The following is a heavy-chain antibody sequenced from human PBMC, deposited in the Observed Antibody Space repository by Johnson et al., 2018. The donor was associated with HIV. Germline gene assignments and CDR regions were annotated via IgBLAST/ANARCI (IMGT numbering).Heavy chain of an antibody. Sequence: VHLVESGGGVVQPGRSLRLSCAASGFTVSSNYMRWIRQAPGKGLEWVSSISSSGSTIYYADSVKGRFTISRDNAKNTLYLQMNSLRAEDTAVYYCAKDQRPAAASRAFDIWGQGTMVTVSS. CDR1: GFTVSSNY. D-gene: IGHD6-13*01. J-gene: IGHJ3*02. CDR3: AKDQRPAAASRAFDI. CDR2: ISSSGSTI. V-gene: IGHV3-11*04.